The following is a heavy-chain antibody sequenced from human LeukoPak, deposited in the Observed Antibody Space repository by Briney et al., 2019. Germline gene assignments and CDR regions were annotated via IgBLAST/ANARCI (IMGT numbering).Heavy chain of an antibody. V-gene: IGHV5-51*01. Sequence: LGESLKISCKGSGFTFSSYWIGWVRQVPGKGLEWMGIIYPGDSDTRYSPSFQGQVTISADNSITTAYLQWSSLKASDTAMYYCARSAAARRGLYFDYWGQGTLVTVSS. CDR3: ARSAAARRGLYFDY. D-gene: IGHD6-6*01. CDR1: GFTFSSYW. CDR2: IYPGDSDT. J-gene: IGHJ4*02.